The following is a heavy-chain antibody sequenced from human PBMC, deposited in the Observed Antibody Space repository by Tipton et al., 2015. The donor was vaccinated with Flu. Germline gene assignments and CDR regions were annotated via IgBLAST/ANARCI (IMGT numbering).Heavy chain of an antibody. Sequence: QLVQSGEEVKKPGESLMISCKGSGYSFTSYSIGWVRQMPGKGLEWMGIIYPDDSDTRYSLSFRGQVTISADKSISAAFLQWNSLKASDTAMYYCARRRVFGVFYDSFDMWGQGTMVTVSS. CDR1: GYSFTSYS. V-gene: IGHV5-51*01. CDR3: ARRRVFGVFYDSFDM. D-gene: IGHD3-10*02. CDR2: IYPDDSDT. J-gene: IGHJ3*02.